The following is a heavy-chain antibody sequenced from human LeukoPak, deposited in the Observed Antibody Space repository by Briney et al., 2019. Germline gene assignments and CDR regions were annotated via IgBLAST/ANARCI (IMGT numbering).Heavy chain of an antibody. CDR3: ARAVQGAGDV. CDR1: GYTFTSYD. J-gene: IGHJ6*04. D-gene: IGHD3-10*01. V-gene: IGHV1-8*03. Sequence: ASVKVSCKASGYTFTSYDINWVRQATGQGLEWMGWMNPNSGNTGYAQRFQGGVTITRNTSISTAYMELSSLRSEDTAVYYCARAVQGAGDVWGKGTTVTVSS. CDR2: MNPNSGNT.